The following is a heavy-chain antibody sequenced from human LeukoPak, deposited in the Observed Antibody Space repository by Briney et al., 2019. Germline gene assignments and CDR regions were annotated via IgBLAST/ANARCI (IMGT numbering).Heavy chain of an antibody. V-gene: IGHV4-59*01. CDR3: ARIDILTGRHGMDV. Sequence: SETLSLTCTVSGGSISSYYWSWIRQPPGKGLEWIGYIYYSGSTNYNPSLKSRVTISVDTSKNQFSLKLSSVTAADTAVYYCARIDILTGRHGMDVWGQGTTVTVSS. J-gene: IGHJ6*02. CDR1: GGSISSYY. CDR2: IYYSGST. D-gene: IGHD3-9*01.